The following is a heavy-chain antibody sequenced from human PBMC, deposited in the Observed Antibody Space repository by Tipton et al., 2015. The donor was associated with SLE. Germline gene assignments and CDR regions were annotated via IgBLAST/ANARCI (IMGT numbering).Heavy chain of an antibody. J-gene: IGHJ3*02. CDR2: IYYSGST. V-gene: IGHV4-59*08. CDR1: GGSFSGYY. Sequence: TLSLTCAVYGGSFSGYYWSWIRQPPGKGLEWIGYIYYSGSTNYNPSLKSRVTISVDTSKNQFSLKLSSVTAADTAVYYCASTRHGDSGIYPGAFDIWGQGTMVTVSS. CDR3: ASTRHGDSGIYPGAFDI. D-gene: IGHD1-26*01.